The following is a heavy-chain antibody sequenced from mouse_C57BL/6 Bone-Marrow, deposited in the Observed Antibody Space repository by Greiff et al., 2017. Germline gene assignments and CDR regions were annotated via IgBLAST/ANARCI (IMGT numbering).Heavy chain of an antibody. Sequence: QVQLQQSGAELVRPGTSVKVSCKASGYAFTNYLIEWVKQRPGQGLEWIGVINPGSGGTNNNEKFKGKATLTADKSSSTAYMQLSSLTSEDSAVYFCARGVPLVDYWGQGTSVTVSS. CDR1: GYAFTNYL. V-gene: IGHV1-54*01. CDR3: ARGVPLVDY. D-gene: IGHD6-1*01. J-gene: IGHJ4*01. CDR2: INPGSGGT.